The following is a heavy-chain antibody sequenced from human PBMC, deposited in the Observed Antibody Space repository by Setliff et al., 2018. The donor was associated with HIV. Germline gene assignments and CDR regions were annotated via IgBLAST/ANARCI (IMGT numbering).Heavy chain of an antibody. Sequence: ASVKVSCKASGYTFTGYYMHWVRQAPGQGLEWMGGIIPISGTANYAQKFQGRVTITTDESTTTAYMELSSLRSEDTALYYCAGSILTGYYTFGADYWGQGTLVTVSS. D-gene: IGHD3-9*01. CDR2: IIPISGTA. J-gene: IGHJ4*02. CDR3: AGSILTGYYTFGADY. CDR1: GYTFTGYY. V-gene: IGHV1-69*05.